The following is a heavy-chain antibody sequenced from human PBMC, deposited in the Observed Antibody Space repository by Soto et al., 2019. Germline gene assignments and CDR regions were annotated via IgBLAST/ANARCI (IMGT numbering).Heavy chain of an antibody. Sequence: GGSLRLSCAASGFTFSSYAMSWVRQAPGKGLEWVSAISGSGGSTYYADFVKGRFTISRDNSKNTLYLQMNSLRAEDTAVYYCAKDKSRHDFWSGLRFNWFDPWGQGTLVTVSS. CDR3: AKDKSRHDFWSGLRFNWFDP. V-gene: IGHV3-23*01. CDR2: ISGSGGST. J-gene: IGHJ5*02. CDR1: GFTFSSYA. D-gene: IGHD3-3*01.